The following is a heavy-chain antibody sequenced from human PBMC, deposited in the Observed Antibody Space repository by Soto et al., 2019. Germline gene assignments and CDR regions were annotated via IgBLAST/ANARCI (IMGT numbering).Heavy chain of an antibody. CDR1: GGSISSSSYY. CDR3: ARHQSLTYSSSWYCDY. Sequence: SETLSLTCTVSGGSISSSSYYCGWIRQPPGKGLEWIGSIYYSGSTYYNPSLKSRVTISVDTSKNQFSLKLSSVTAADTAVYYCARHQSLTYSSSWYCDYWGQGTLVTVSS. V-gene: IGHV4-39*01. J-gene: IGHJ4*02. CDR2: IYYSGST. D-gene: IGHD6-13*01.